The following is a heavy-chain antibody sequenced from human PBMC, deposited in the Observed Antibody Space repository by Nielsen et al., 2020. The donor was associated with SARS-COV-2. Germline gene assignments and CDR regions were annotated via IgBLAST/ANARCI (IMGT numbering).Heavy chain of an antibody. D-gene: IGHD1-1*01. Sequence: GESLKISCRASGLIFGTYGMHWVRQAPGKGLEWVAGIWYDGSNENYAESVKGRFTISRDNSNNTLFLQMNSLRPEDTAVYFCARDSRMEDFDYWGQGTLVTVSS. CDR3: ARDSRMEDFDY. J-gene: IGHJ4*02. CDR1: GLIFGTYG. V-gene: IGHV3-33*01. CDR2: IWYDGSNE.